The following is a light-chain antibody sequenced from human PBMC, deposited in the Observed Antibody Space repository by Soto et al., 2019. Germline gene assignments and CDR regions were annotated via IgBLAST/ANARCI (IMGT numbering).Light chain of an antibody. J-gene: IGKJ4*01. CDR1: QSVSSY. CDR2: DAS. Sequence: EIVLTQSPATLSLSPGERATLSCRASQSVSSYLAWYQQKPGQAPRLLIYDASNRATGIPARFSGSRSGTDFSLTIISLEPEDFAVYYCQQRSNWLTFGGGTKVDIK. V-gene: IGKV3-11*01. CDR3: QQRSNWLT.